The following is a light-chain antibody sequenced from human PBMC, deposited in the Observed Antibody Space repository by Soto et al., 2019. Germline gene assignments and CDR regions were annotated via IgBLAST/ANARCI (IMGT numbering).Light chain of an antibody. CDR3: GTWDSSLTAGV. V-gene: IGLV1-51*02. CDR1: SFNIGDNY. CDR2: ENY. Sequence: QSVLTQSPSVSAAPGQRVTISCSGSSFNIGDNYVSWYQQLPGTAPKLLIYENYKRPSGIPDRFSGSKSGTSATLDITGLQTGDEADYYCGTWDSSLTAGVFGGGTKLTVL. J-gene: IGLJ2*01.